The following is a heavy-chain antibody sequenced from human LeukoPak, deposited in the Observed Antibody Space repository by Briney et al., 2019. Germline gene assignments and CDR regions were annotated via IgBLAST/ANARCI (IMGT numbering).Heavy chain of an antibody. CDR2: ISSSSSYI. CDR3: ARDTITVTTLWETIYYYMDV. D-gene: IGHD4-11*01. CDR1: GFTFSSYS. V-gene: IGHV3-21*01. Sequence: TGGSLRLSCAASGFTFSSYSMNWVRQAPGKGLEWVSSISSSSSYIYYADSVKGRFTISRDNAKNSLYLQMNSLRAEDTAVYYCARDTITVTTLWETIYYYMDVWGKGTTVTVSS. J-gene: IGHJ6*03.